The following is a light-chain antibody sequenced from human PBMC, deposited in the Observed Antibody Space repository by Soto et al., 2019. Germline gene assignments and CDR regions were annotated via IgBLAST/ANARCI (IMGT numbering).Light chain of an antibody. CDR1: STDVDGYDY. Sequence: QSVLTQPASVSGSPGQSITISCTGASTDVDGYDYVSWYQQHPGQAPNLMIYDVNNRPSGVSYRFSGSKSGDTASLPISALRAVVDADYYCRSYTSSAPYYVFGTGTKVT. CDR3: RSYTSSAPYYV. CDR2: DVN. J-gene: IGLJ1*01. V-gene: IGLV2-14*03.